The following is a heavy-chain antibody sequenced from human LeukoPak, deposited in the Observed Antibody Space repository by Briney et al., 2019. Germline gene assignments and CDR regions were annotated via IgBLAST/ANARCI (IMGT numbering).Heavy chain of an antibody. CDR2: IFYTGSA. D-gene: IGHD6-6*01. CDR1: GGSITSGDYY. V-gene: IGHV4-30-4*01. Sequence: SETLSLTCTVSGGSITSGDYYWSWIRHPPGKGLEWIGYIFYTGSANYSPSLKSRVFISVDTFKNQFSLKLSSVTAADTAVYYCARKYPDHWFDPWGQGTLVTVSS. J-gene: IGHJ5*02. CDR3: ARKYPDHWFDP.